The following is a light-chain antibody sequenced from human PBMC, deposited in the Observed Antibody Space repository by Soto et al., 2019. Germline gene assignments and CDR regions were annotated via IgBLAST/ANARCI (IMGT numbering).Light chain of an antibody. CDR2: EVS. V-gene: IGLV2-14*01. CDR3: SSYTSSRAYV. J-gene: IGLJ1*01. CDR1: SSDVGGYNY. Sequence: QSVLTQPASVSGSPGQSITISCTGTSSDVGGYNYVSWYQQQSGKAPKLMIHEVSNRPSGVSNRSSGSKSGNTASLTISGLQAEDEADYYCSSYTSSRAYVFGIGTKLTVL.